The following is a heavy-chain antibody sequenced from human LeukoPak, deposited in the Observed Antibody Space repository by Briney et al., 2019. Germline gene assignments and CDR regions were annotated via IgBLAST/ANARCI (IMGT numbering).Heavy chain of an antibody. CDR2: IYWHDDK. D-gene: IGHD1-7*01. CDR1: GFSLSTSGVG. J-gene: IGHJ4*02. Sequence: SGPTLVNPTQTLTLTCTFSGFSLSTSGVGVGWIRQPPGKALEWLASIYWHDDKRYSPSLQNRLTITKDTSKNQVILTMTNMDPVDTATYYCAQAYNWNFKWGQGTLVTVSS. V-gene: IGHV2-5*01. CDR3: AQAYNWNFK.